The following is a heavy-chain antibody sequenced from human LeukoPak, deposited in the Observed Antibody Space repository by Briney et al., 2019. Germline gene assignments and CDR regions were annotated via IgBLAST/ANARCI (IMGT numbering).Heavy chain of an antibody. CDR3: ARTYSSSWPFDY. D-gene: IGHD6-13*01. V-gene: IGHV4-34*01. CDR2: TNHSGST. CDR1: GGSFSGYY. Sequence: SETLSLTCAVYGGSFSGYYWSWIRQPPGKGLEWIGETNHSGSTNYNPSLKSRVTISVDTSKNQFSLKLSSVTAADTAVYYCARTYSSSWPFDYWGQGTLVTVSS. J-gene: IGHJ4*02.